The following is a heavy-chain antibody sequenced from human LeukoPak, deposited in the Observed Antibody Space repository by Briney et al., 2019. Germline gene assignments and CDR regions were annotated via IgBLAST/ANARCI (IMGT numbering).Heavy chain of an antibody. V-gene: IGHV3-30-3*01. D-gene: IGHD2/OR15-2a*01. J-gene: IGHJ4*02. CDR3: ARGLLSYGESDY. Sequence: GGSLRLSCAASGFTFNSYIMHWVRQAPGKGLEWVAVTSFDGNKKDYGGSVKGRFTISRDNSKNILYLQMNSLGPEDTAVYYCARGLLSYGESDYWGQGTLVTVSS. CDR2: TSFDGNKK. CDR1: GFTFNSYI.